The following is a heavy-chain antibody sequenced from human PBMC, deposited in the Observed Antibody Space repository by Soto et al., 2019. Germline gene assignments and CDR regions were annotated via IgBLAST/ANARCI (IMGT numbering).Heavy chain of an antibody. D-gene: IGHD3-10*01. J-gene: IGHJ6*02. CDR2: IYHSGST. CDR3: ARAGGSGSYYYYYYYGMDV. Sequence: SETLSLTCAVSGGSISSSNWWSWVRQPPGKGLEWIGEIYHSGSTNYNPSLKSRVTISVDKSKNQFSLKLSSVTAADTAVYYCARAGGSGSYYYYYYYGMDVWGQGTTVTVSS. CDR1: GGSISSSNW. V-gene: IGHV4-4*02.